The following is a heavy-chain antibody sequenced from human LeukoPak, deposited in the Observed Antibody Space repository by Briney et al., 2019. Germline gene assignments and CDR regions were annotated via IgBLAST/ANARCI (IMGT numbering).Heavy chain of an antibody. J-gene: IGHJ4*02. CDR3: AGGTAMVSTDY. Sequence: SETLSLTCTVFGGSISSYYWSWIRQPPRKGLEWIGYIYYSGSTNYSPSLKSRVTISVDTSKNQFSLKLSSVTAADTAVYYCAGGTAMVSTDYWGQGTLVTVSS. D-gene: IGHD5-18*01. CDR2: IYYSGST. V-gene: IGHV4-59*01. CDR1: GGSISSYY.